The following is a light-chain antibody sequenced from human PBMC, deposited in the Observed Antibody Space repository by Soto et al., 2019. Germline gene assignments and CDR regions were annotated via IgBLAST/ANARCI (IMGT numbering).Light chain of an antibody. CDR3: QQRSNWPWT. J-gene: IGKJ1*01. CDR1: PSVSNS. V-gene: IGKV3-11*01. Sequence: EILLTQSPSTLSLSPGERATLSCRASPSVSNSLAWYQQRPGQAPRLLIYDASNRATGIPARFSGSGSGTDFTLTISSLEPEDFAVYYCQQRSNWPWTFGQGTKVDIK. CDR2: DAS.